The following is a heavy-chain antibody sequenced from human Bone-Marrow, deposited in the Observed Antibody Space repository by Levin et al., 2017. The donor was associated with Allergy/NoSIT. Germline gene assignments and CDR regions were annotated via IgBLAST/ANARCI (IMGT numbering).Heavy chain of an antibody. V-gene: IGHV5-51*01. Sequence: GASVKVSCKGSGYSFTSYWIGWVRQMPGKGLEWMGIIYPGDSDTRYGPSFQGQVTISADKSISTAYLQWSSLKASDTAMYYCARQRGGFSLYYYYMDGWGKGTTVTVSS. J-gene: IGHJ6*03. CDR1: GYSFTSYW. CDR3: ARQRGGFSLYYYYMDG. D-gene: IGHD3-16*01. CDR2: IYPGDSDT.